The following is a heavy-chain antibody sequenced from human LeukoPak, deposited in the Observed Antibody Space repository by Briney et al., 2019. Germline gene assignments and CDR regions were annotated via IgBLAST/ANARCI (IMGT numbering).Heavy chain of an antibody. J-gene: IGHJ2*01. Sequence: GGSLRLSCAASGFTFSGYAMRWVRQAPGKGLEWVSAIGDSGGSTYYADSVKGRFTISRDNSKNTLFLQMNSLRAEDTAVYYCAKAMGDYWYFDLWGRGTLVTVSS. CDR3: AKAMGDYWYFDL. CDR1: GFTFSGYA. D-gene: IGHD3-16*01. CDR2: IGDSGGST. V-gene: IGHV3-23*01.